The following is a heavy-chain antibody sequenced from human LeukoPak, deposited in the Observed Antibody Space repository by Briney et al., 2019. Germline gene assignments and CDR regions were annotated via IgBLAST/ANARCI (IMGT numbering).Heavy chain of an antibody. Sequence: GGSLRLSCAASGFTFSSYWMSWVRKAPGKGREWVANIKQDGSEKNYADSVKGRFTISRDNAKNSLYLQMNSLRAEDTALYYCAKAVAAKGGPFDYWGQGTLVTVSS. D-gene: IGHD2-15*01. CDR3: AKAVAAKGGPFDY. CDR2: IKQDGSEK. CDR1: GFTFSSYW. J-gene: IGHJ4*02. V-gene: IGHV3-7*03.